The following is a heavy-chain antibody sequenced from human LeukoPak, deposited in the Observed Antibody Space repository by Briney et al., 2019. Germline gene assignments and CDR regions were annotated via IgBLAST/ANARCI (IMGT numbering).Heavy chain of an antibody. Sequence: QPGRSLRLSCAASGFTFSSYGMHWVRQAPGKGLEWVAVISYDGSNKYYADSVKGRFTISRDNSKNTLYLQINSLRAEDTAVYYCAKGPGNWIANFDYWAREPWSPSPQ. V-gene: IGHV3-30*18. CDR2: ISYDGSNK. J-gene: IGHJ4*02. CDR1: GFTFSSYG. CDR3: AKGPGNWIANFDY. D-gene: IGHD1-20*01.